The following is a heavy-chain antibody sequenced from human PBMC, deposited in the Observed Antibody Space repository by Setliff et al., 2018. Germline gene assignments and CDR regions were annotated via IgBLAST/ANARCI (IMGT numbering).Heavy chain of an antibody. D-gene: IGHD3-16*01. Sequence: PGQSLKISSKGSGYSFTSYWIGWVRQMPGKGLEWMGIIDPGDSDTRNSPSFQGLVTISADKAISTAYLQWSCLKASDTAIYYCAIIDDAIMDLDYWGKGTLVTVSS. V-gene: IGHV5-51*01. CDR2: IDPGDSDT. J-gene: IGHJ4*02. CDR3: AIIDDAIMDLDY. CDR1: GYSFTSYW.